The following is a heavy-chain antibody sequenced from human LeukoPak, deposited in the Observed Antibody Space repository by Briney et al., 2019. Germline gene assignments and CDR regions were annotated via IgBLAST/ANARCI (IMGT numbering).Heavy chain of an antibody. CDR1: EFSVGSNY. CDR3: AKGGAQV. J-gene: IGHJ4*02. D-gene: IGHD1-26*01. Sequence: GGSLRLSCAASEFSVGSNYMTWVRQAPGKGLEWVSAISSTGGSTYYADSVRGRFIISRDSSKNTLYLQMNSLRVEDTAVYYCAKGGAQVGGQGTLVTVSS. V-gene: IGHV3-23*01. CDR2: ISSTGGST.